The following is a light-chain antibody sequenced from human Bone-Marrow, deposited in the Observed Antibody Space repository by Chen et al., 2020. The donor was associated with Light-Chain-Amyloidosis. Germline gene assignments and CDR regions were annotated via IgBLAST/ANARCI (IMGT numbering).Light chain of an antibody. CDR1: GGQVGGYDF. V-gene: IGLV2-11*02. J-gene: IGLJ2*01. CDR3: GSTAGRSTLV. Sequence: QSALTQPRSWSGSPAPSVTITCSGTGGQVGGYDFVSCSQQYPVKAPNLIIYDVSKGPSGDPDRFSGSNAGNTASLTIAGLHAADEADDYCGSTAGRSTLVFGGGTTLTVL. CDR2: DVS.